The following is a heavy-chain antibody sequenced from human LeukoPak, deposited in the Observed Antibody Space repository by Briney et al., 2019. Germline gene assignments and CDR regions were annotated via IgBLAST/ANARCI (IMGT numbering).Heavy chain of an antibody. Sequence: SETLSLTCTVSGGSISSYYWSWIGQPAGKGLEWIGRIYTSGSTNYNPSLKSRVTMSVDTSKNQFSLKLSSVTAADTAVYYCARSPSSSWLRRWGAFDIWGQGTMVTVSS. CDR1: GGSISSYY. V-gene: IGHV4-4*07. J-gene: IGHJ3*02. CDR3: ARSPSSSWLRRWGAFDI. D-gene: IGHD6-13*01. CDR2: IYTSGST.